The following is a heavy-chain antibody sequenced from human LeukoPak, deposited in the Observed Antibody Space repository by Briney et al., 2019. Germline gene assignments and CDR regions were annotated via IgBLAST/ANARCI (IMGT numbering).Heavy chain of an antibody. D-gene: IGHD3-16*01. V-gene: IGHV4-34*01. CDR2: INHSGST. CDR3: ACIPVKESTTGGEN. J-gene: IGHJ4*02. Sequence: SETLSLTCAVYGGSFSGYYWSWIRQPPGKGLEWIGEINHSGSTNYNPSLKSRVTISVDTSKDQCSLELSSGTAADTALYYWACIPVKESTTGGENWGEESLGTVS. CDR1: GGSFSGYY.